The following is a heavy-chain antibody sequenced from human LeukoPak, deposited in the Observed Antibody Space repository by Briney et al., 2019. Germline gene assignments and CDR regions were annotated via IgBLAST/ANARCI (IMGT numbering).Heavy chain of an antibody. Sequence: GGSLRLSCAASDFAFSSEAMGWVRQLPGGGLEWVSTISPAGGTTYYAESMKGRFTISRDNSKSTLFLQMNSLRAEDTAVYYCARGTFGGFIALPDAFDIWGQGTMVTVSS. J-gene: IGHJ3*02. D-gene: IGHD3-16*02. V-gene: IGHV3-23*01. CDR2: ISPAGGTT. CDR1: DFAFSSEA. CDR3: ARGTFGGFIALPDAFDI.